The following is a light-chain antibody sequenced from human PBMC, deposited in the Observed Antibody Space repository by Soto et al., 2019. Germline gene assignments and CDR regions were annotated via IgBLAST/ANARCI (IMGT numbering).Light chain of an antibody. CDR3: CSYAGSSTLVV. Sequence: QYALTQPASVSGSPGQSITISCTGNSSDVGSYNLVSWYQQHPGKAPKLMIYEGSKRPSGVSNRFSGSKSGNTASLTISGLQAEDEADYYCCSYAGSSTLVVFGGGTKLTVL. CDR2: EGS. J-gene: IGLJ2*01. V-gene: IGLV2-23*01. CDR1: SSDVGSYNL.